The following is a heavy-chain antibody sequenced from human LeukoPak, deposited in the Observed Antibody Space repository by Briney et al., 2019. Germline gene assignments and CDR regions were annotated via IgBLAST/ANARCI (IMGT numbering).Heavy chain of an antibody. CDR3: AKASAMIVVVSKHFDY. CDR2: ISGSGGST. V-gene: IGHV3-23*01. J-gene: IGHJ4*02. CDR1: GFTFSSYS. Sequence: EGSLRLSCAASGFTFSSYSMNWVRQAPGKGLEWVSAISGSGGSTYYADSVKGRFTISRDNSKNTLYLQMNSLRAEDTAVYYCAKASAMIVVVSKHFDYWGQGTLVTVSS. D-gene: IGHD3-22*01.